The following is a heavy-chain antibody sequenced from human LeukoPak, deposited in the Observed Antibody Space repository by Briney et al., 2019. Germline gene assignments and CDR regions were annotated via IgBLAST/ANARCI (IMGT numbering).Heavy chain of an antibody. D-gene: IGHD2-2*02. J-gene: IGHJ1*01. CDR3: TTNPRYCSSTSCYTEEYFQH. V-gene: IGHV3-15*01. Sequence: GGYLRLSCAASGFTFSNAWMSWVRQAPGKGLEWVGRIKSKTDGGTTDYAAPVKGRFTISRDDSRSTLYLQMNSLKTEDTAVYYCTTNPRYCSSTSCYTEEYFQHWGQGTLVTVSS. CDR2: IKSKTDGGTT. CDR1: GFTFSNAW.